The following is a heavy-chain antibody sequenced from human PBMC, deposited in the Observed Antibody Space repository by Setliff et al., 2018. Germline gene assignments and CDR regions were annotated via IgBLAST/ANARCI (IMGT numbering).Heavy chain of an antibody. CDR1: GFTLSSYG. CDR3: ARLALTGYDSSGYYYALEYYYYMDV. J-gene: IGHJ6*03. D-gene: IGHD3-22*01. Sequence: PGGSLRLSCAASGFTLSSYGMHWVRQAPGKGLEWLSYIRYDESDKYYIDSVKGRFTISRDNANQSLYLQMNSLRAEDTAVYYCARLALTGYDSSGYYYALEYYYYMDVWGKGTTVTVSS. V-gene: IGHV3-33*01. CDR2: IRYDESDK.